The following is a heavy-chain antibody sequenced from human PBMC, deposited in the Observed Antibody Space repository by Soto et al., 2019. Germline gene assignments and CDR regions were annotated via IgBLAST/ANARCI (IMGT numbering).Heavy chain of an antibody. D-gene: IGHD6-13*01. V-gene: IGHV1-18*01. CDR2: ISAYNGNT. CDR1: GYTFTSYG. Sequence: ASVKVSCKASGYTFTSYGIRWVRQAPGQGLEWMGWISAYNGNTNYAQKLQGRVTMTTDTSTSTAYMELRSLRSDDTAVYYCARVGLVQGYNWFDPWGQGTLVTVSS. J-gene: IGHJ5*02. CDR3: ARVGLVQGYNWFDP.